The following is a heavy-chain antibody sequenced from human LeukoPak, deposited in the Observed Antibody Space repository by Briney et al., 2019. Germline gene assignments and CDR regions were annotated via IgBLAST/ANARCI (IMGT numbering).Heavy chain of an antibody. Sequence: GGSLRLSCAASGFTFSSYGMHWVRQAPGKGLEWVAVISYDGSNKYYADSVKGRFAISRDNAKNSLYLQMNSLRAEDTAVYYCARGGDYYGSGSYYRIYANYYYYYMDVWRKGTTVTISS. J-gene: IGHJ6*03. V-gene: IGHV3-30*03. CDR3: ARGGDYYGSGSYYRIYANYYYYYMDV. CDR2: ISYDGSNK. D-gene: IGHD3-10*01. CDR1: GFTFSSYG.